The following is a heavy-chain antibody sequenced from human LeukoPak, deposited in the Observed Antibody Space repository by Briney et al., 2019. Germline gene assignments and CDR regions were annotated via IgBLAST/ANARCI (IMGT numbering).Heavy chain of an antibody. J-gene: IGHJ4*02. D-gene: IGHD2-21*02. V-gene: IGHV3-30*18. CDR2: ISYDGSNK. CDR3: AKDCGDDCYGVDY. Sequence: GGSLRLSCAASGFTFSSYGMHWVRQAPGKGREWVAVISYDGSNKYYADSVKGRYTISRDNSKNTLYLQMNSLRAEDTAVYYCAKDCGDDCYGVDYWGQGTLVTVSS. CDR1: GFTFSSYG.